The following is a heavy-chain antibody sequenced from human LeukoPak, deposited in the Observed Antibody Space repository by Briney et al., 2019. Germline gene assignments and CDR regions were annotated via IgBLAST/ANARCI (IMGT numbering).Heavy chain of an antibody. CDR1: GYTFTSYY. CDR2: INPSGGST. V-gene: IGHV1-46*03. CDR3: ARDPSPGIAAAGGIDGFDY. Sequence: ASVKVSCKASGYTFTSYYMHWVRQAPGQGLEWMGIINPSGGSTSYAQKFQGRVTMTRDTSTSTVYMELSSLRSEDTAVYYCARDPSPGIAAAGGIDGFDYWGQGTLVTVSS. D-gene: IGHD6-13*01. J-gene: IGHJ4*02.